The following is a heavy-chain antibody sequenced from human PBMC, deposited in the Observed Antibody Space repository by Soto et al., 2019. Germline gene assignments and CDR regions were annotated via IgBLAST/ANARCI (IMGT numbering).Heavy chain of an antibody. CDR2: INHSGST. D-gene: IGHD3-3*01. Sequence: SETLSLTCAVYGGSFSGYYWSWIRQPPGKGLEWIGEINHSGSTNYNPSLKSRVTISVDTSKNQFSLKLSSVTAADTAVYYCARGLDYDFWSGPPEAFDIWGQGTMVTVSS. CDR3: ARGLDYDFWSGPPEAFDI. J-gene: IGHJ3*02. V-gene: IGHV4-34*01. CDR1: GGSFSGYY.